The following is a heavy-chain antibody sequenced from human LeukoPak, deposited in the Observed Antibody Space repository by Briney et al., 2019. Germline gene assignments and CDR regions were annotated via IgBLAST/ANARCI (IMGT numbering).Heavy chain of an antibody. CDR2: INPNSGGT. CDR3: ARGMFDNSGHYYYFYYALDV. CDR1: GYTFTGYY. D-gene: IGHD3-22*01. J-gene: IGHJ6*02. V-gene: IGHV1-2*02. Sequence: ASVKVSCKASGYTFTGYYMHWVRQAPGQGLEWMGWINPNSGGTNYAQKFQGRVTMTRDTSISTAYMELRGLRSEDTAVYFCARGMFDNSGHYYYFYYALDVWGQGTTVTVSS.